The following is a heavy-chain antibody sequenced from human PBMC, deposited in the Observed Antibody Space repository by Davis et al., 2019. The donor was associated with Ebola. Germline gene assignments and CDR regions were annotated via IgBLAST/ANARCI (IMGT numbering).Heavy chain of an antibody. CDR2: IYYSGST. D-gene: IGHD1-26*01. CDR1: GGSISSYY. V-gene: IGHV4-59*12. CDR3: ARDNGVGATVPGGYYYGMDV. J-gene: IGHJ6*02. Sequence: PSETLSLTCTVSGGSISSYYWSWIRQPPGKGLEWIGYIYYSGSTNYNPSLKSRVTISVDKSKNQFSLKLSSVTAADTAVYYCARDNGVGATVPGGYYYGMDVWGQGTTVTVSS.